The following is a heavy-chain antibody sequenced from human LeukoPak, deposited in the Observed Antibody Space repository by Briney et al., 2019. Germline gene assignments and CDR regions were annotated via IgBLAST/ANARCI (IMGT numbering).Heavy chain of an antibody. CDR2: IYTSGST. CDR1: GGSVSSGTYY. Sequence: SETLSLTCTVSGGSVSSGTYYWTWIRQPAGKGLEWIGRIYTSGSTNYNPSLKSRVTISVDTSKNQFSLKLSSVTAADTAVYYCARVRGYDFWSGYRDAFDIWGQGTMVTVSS. D-gene: IGHD3-3*01. J-gene: IGHJ3*02. CDR3: ARVRGYDFWSGYRDAFDI. V-gene: IGHV4-61*02.